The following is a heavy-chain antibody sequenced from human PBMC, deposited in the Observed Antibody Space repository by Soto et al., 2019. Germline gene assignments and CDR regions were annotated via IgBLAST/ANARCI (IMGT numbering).Heavy chain of an antibody. CDR3: GRPGLDGESLEY. CDR1: GDSISSYY. CDR2: IYYGGSI. V-gene: IGHV4-59*08. D-gene: IGHD3-10*01. J-gene: IGHJ4*02. Sequence: PSETLSLTCTVSGDSISSYYWTWIRQPPGKGLEWIAFIYYGGSINYNPSLKSRVAISVDTSKNQFSLNLNSVTAAATAVYYCGRPGLDGESLEYWGQETRVTVSS.